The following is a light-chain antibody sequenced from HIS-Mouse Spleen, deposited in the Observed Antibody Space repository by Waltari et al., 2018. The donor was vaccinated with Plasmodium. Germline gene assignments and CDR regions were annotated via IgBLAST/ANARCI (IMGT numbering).Light chain of an antibody. Sequence: SYELTQPPSVSVSPGQTARITCSGAALPEKYAYWYPRKSGQAPVLVIYEDSKRPSGIPERFSGSSSGTMATLTISGAQVEDEADYYCYSTDSSGNHRVFGGGTKLTVL. CDR3: YSTDSSGNHRV. J-gene: IGLJ3*02. CDR1: ALPEKY. CDR2: EDS. V-gene: IGLV3-10*01.